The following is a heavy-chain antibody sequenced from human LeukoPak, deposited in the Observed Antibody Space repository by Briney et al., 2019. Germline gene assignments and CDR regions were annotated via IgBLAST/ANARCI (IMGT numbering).Heavy chain of an antibody. CDR2: INPNSGGT. V-gene: IGHV1-2*06. CDR3: ARHRRPGVGAVHGDAFDI. CDR1: GYTLTGYY. J-gene: IGHJ3*02. Sequence: ASVKVSCKASGYTLTGYYMHWVRQAPGQGLEWMGRINPNSGGTNYAQKFQGRVTISVDTSKNQFSLKLSSVTAADTAVYYCARHRRPGVGAVHGDAFDIWGQGTMVTVSS. D-gene: IGHD1-26*01.